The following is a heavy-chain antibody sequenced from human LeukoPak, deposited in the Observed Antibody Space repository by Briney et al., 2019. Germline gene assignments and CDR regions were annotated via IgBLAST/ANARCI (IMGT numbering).Heavy chain of an antibody. CDR1: GFTFSSYA. D-gene: IGHD1-26*01. CDR2: ISGSGGST. CDR3: AKDEKSLVGAIYYFDY. V-gene: IGHV3-23*01. J-gene: IGHJ4*02. Sequence: GGSLRLSCAASGFTFSSYAMSWVRQAPGKGLEWVSAISGSGGSTYYADSVKGRFTISRDNSKNTLYLQMNSLRAEDTAVYYWAKDEKSLVGAIYYFDYWGQGTLVTVSS.